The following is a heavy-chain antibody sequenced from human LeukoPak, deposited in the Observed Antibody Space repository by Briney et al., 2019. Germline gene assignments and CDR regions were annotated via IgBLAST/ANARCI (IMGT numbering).Heavy chain of an antibody. CDR2: MSGSGGTT. CDR3: AKDQAWEPRLGGSNWFDP. D-gene: IGHD1-26*01. Sequence: GGSLRLSCAASRFSFSSYAMSWVRQAPGKGLEWVSAMSGSGGTTYYADSVKGRFTVSRDNSKNTLYLQMNSLRVEDTAVYFCAKDQAWEPRLGGSNWFDPWGQGTLVTVSS. CDR1: RFSFSSYA. V-gene: IGHV3-23*01. J-gene: IGHJ5*02.